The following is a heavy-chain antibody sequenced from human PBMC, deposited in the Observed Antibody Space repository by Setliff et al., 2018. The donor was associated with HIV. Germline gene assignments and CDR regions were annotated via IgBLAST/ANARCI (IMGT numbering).Heavy chain of an antibody. J-gene: IGHJ5*02. Sequence: GGSLRLSCATSGFTFSGYGMHWVRQAPGKGLEWVAFIRYDGSNGYYTDSVKGRITISRDNSKNTLYLQMGSLRAEDMAVYYCARVSPWFDPWGQGTLVTVSS. CDR1: GFTFSGYG. V-gene: IGHV3-30*02. CDR2: IRYDGSNG. CDR3: ARVSPWFDP.